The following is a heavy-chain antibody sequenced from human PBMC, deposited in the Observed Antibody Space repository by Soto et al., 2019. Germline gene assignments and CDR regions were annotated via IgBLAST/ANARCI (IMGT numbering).Heavy chain of an antibody. CDR1: GGSISNYF. D-gene: IGHD3-10*01. V-gene: IGHV4-39*01. J-gene: IGHJ4*02. Sequence: PSETLSLTCTVSGGSISNYFWGWIRQPPGKGLEWIGTIFYSGSTYYNPSLKSRVTISVDTSKNQFSLKLTSVTAADTALYYCARRYGWLYFDYWGQGSLVTVSS. CDR3: ARRYGWLYFDY. CDR2: IFYSGST.